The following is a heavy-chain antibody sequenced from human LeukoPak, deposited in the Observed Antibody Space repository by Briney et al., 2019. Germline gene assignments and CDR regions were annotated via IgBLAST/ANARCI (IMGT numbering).Heavy chain of an antibody. CDR3: ARTPRKVTTYYYGMDV. J-gene: IGHJ6*04. Sequence: SETLSLTCAVYGGSFSGYYWSWIRQPPGKGLEWIGEINHSGSTNYNPSLKSRVTISVDTSENQFSLKLSSVTAADTAVYYCARTPRKVTTYYYGMDVWGKGTTVTVSS. CDR2: INHSGST. D-gene: IGHD4-17*01. CDR1: GGSFSGYY. V-gene: IGHV4-34*01.